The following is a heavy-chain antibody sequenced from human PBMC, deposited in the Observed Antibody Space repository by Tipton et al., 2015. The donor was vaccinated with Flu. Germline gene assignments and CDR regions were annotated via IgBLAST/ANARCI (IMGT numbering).Heavy chain of an antibody. V-gene: IGHV4-4*07. CDR3: ARGSGSATGLTFFL. CDR2: KYASGGT. D-gene: IGHD3-10*01. CDR1: GGSMCDFF. Sequence: TLSLTCTVSGGSMCDFFWTWIRQPAGKGLEWIGRKYASGGTMYNASLKSRVTMSIDTSKNEFSLKLTSVTAADTAVYYCARGSGSATGLTFFLWGQRTLVTVSS. J-gene: IGHJ4*02.